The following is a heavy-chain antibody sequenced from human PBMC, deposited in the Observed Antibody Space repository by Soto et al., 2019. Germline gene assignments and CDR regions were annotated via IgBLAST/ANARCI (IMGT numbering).Heavy chain of an antibody. V-gene: IGHV4-34*01. CDR1: GGSFSGYY. J-gene: IGHJ4*02. CDR2: INHSGST. CDR3: ARRPPLLWFGESPRYFDY. Sequence: SETLSLTCAVYGGSFSGYYWSWIRQPPGKGLEWIGEINHSGSTNYNPSLKSRVTISVDTSKNQFSLKLSSVTAADTAVYYCARRPPLLWFGESPRYFDYWCQGTLVTVSS. D-gene: IGHD3-10*01.